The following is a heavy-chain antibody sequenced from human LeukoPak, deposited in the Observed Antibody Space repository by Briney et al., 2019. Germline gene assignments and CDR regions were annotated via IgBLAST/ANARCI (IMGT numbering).Heavy chain of an antibody. J-gene: IGHJ5*02. CDR1: GFTFSSYA. CDR2: ISGSGGST. CDR3: AKGSRGYCSSTSCHRLT. Sequence: GGSLRLSCAASGFTFSSYAMSWVRQAPGKGLEWVSAISGSGGSTYYADSVKGRFTISRDNSKNTLYLQMNSLRAEDTAVYYCAKGSRGYCSSTSCHRLTWGQGTLVPVSS. V-gene: IGHV3-23*01. D-gene: IGHD2-2*01.